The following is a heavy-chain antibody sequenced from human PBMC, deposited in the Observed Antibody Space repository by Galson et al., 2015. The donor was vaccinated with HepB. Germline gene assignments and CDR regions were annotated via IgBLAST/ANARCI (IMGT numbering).Heavy chain of an antibody. V-gene: IGHV3-30*18. CDR3: AKDSVKRYSSQFDY. D-gene: IGHD6-19*01. Sequence: SLRLSCAASGFTFSSYGMHWVRQAPGKGLEWVAVISYDGSNKYYADSVKGRFTISRDNSKNTLYLQMNSLRAEDTAVYYCAKDSVKRYSSQFDYWGQGTLVTVSS. CDR2: ISYDGSNK. CDR1: GFTFSSYG. J-gene: IGHJ4*02.